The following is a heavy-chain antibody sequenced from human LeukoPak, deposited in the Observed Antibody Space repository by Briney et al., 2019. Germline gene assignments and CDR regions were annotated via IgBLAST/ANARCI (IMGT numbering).Heavy chain of an antibody. CDR2: ISSSSSYI. CDR3: ASYATAMVRAFDI. Sequence: TGGSLRLSCAASGFTFSSYSMNWVRQAPGKGLEWVSSISSSSSYIYYADSVKGRFTISRDNAKNSLYLQMNGLRAEDTAVYYCASYATAMVRAFDIWGQGTMVTVSS. CDR1: GFTFSSYS. D-gene: IGHD5-18*01. V-gene: IGHV3-21*01. J-gene: IGHJ3*02.